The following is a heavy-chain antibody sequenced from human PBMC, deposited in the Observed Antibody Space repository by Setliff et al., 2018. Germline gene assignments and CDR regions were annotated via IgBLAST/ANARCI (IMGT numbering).Heavy chain of an antibody. V-gene: IGHV1-24*01. CDR1: GGTLSNSA. D-gene: IGHD4-17*01. CDR3: ARDGEYDYGDYVRFDY. CDR2: FDPEDGET. J-gene: IGHJ4*03. Sequence: GASVKVSCKISGGTLSNSAISWVRQAPGKGLEWMGGFDPEDGETIYAQKFQGRVTMTEDTSTDTAYMELRSLRSDDTAVYYCARDGEYDYGDYVRFDYWGQGTMVTVSS.